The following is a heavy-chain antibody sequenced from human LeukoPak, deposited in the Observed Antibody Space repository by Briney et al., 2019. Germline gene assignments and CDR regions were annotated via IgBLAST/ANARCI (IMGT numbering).Heavy chain of an antibody. Sequence: SETLSLTCTVSGVSISSYYWSWIRQPPGKGLEWIGYIYYSGSTNYNPSLKSRVTISVDTSKNQFSLKLSSVTAADTAVYYCARAAAGTRHWFDPWGQGTLVTVSS. J-gene: IGHJ5*02. CDR1: GVSISSYY. V-gene: IGHV4-59*01. CDR2: IYYSGST. CDR3: ARAAAGTRHWFDP. D-gene: IGHD6-13*01.